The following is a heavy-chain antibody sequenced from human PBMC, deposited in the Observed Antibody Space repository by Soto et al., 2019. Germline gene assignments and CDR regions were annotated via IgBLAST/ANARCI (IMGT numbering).Heavy chain of an antibody. CDR3: AKDSWYFDL. V-gene: IGHV3-74*01. CDR2: IDTSGSST. J-gene: IGHJ4*02. Sequence: PGVSLRLSCEASGFIFTNFWMHWVRQVPGKGLVWVSRIDTSGSSTSYADSVKGRFTISRDNAKNTVSLQMNSLRAEDTGVYYCAKDSWYFDLWSQGSLVTGSS. CDR1: GFIFTNFW. D-gene: IGHD6-13*01.